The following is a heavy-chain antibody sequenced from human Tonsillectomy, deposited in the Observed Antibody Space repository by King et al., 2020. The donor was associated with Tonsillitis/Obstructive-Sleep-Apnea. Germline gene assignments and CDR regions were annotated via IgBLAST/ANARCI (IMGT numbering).Heavy chain of an antibody. CDR2: ITNYNGNT. J-gene: IGHJ4*02. V-gene: IGHV1-18*01. CDR3: AREVGPAVVDY. Sequence: QLVQSGAEVKKPGASVKGSCKASGYTFTSYRITWVRQAPGQGLEWMGWITNYNGNTKYAQKFQGRVTMTTDTSTTTAYMELRSLRCDDTAVYYCAREVGPAVVDYWGQGTLVTVSS. CDR1: GYTFTSYR.